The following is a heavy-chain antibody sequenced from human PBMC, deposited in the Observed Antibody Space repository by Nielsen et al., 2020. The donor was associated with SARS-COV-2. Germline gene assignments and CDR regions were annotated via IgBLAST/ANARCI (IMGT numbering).Heavy chain of an antibody. Sequence: SETLSLTCTVSGGSISSDGYYWSWIRQHPGKGLEWIGYIYYSGSTYYNPSLKSRVTISVDTSKNQFSLKLSSVTAADTAQYYCARDRQGYNYYYGMDVWGQGTTVTVS. CDR1: GGSISSDGYY. CDR3: ARDRQGYNYYYGMDV. D-gene: IGHD5-24*01. V-gene: IGHV4-31*03. J-gene: IGHJ6*02. CDR2: IYYSGST.